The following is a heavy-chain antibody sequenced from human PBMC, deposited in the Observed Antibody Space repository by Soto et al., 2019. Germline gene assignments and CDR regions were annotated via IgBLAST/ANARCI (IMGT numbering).Heavy chain of an antibody. V-gene: IGHV1-18*01. CDR3: ARDRGSWSGYNHPQFDP. Sequence: GASLKVSWKDPGYSFTSYGIDRARQAPGQTLEWMVWITDYNGDTNYPPKFQGRVTMTKDTSTSTAYMELRSLRSDDTAVYYCARDRGSWSGYNHPQFDPWGQGTLVAVTA. CDR2: ITDYNGDT. J-gene: IGHJ5*02. D-gene: IGHD3-3*01. CDR1: GYSFTSYG.